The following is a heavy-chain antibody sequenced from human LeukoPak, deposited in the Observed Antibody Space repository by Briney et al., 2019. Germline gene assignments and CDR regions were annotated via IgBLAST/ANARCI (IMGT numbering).Heavy chain of an antibody. J-gene: IGHJ3*02. CDR3: AKRSSGSKGAFDI. Sequence: GASVKVSCKASGYTFTSYDINWVRRATGQGLEWMGWMNPNSGNTGYAQKFQGRVTMTRNTSISTAYMELSSLRSEDTAVYYCAKRSSGSKGAFDIWGQGTMVTVSS. CDR1: GYTFTSYD. CDR2: MNPNSGNT. V-gene: IGHV1-8*01. D-gene: IGHD3-22*01.